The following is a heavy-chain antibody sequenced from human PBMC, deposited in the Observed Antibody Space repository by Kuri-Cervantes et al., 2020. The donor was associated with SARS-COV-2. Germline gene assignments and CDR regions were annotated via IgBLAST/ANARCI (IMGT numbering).Heavy chain of an antibody. Sequence: GESLKISCAASGFTFSSFPMSWVRQAPGKGLEWVSGISGSGANTYYADSVKGWFTISRDNSKNTLYLQMNSLRAKDTAVYYCVKDSRVYYFDYWGQGTLVTVSS. CDR2: ISGSGANT. CDR1: GFTFSSFP. J-gene: IGHJ4*02. CDR3: VKDSRVYYFDY. D-gene: IGHD2/OR15-2a*01. V-gene: IGHV3-23*01.